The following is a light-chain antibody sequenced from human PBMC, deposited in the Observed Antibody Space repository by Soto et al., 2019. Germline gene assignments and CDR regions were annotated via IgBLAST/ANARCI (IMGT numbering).Light chain of an antibody. CDR3: SSYTTISTYV. V-gene: IGLV2-14*01. Sequence: QSVLTQPASVSGSPGQSIAISCTGTSSVVGSYNYVSWYQQHPDKAPKLILYDVTNRPSVVSNRFSGSKSGNTASLTISVLQAEDEADYYCSSYTTISTYVFGTGTKVTVL. J-gene: IGLJ1*01. CDR2: DVT. CDR1: SSVVGSYNY.